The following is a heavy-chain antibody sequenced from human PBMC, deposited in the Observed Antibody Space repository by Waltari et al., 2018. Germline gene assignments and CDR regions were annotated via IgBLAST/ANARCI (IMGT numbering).Heavy chain of an antibody. CDR1: GGTISSYY. D-gene: IGHD4-17*01. Sequence: QVQLQESGPGLVKPSENLSLTCAVSGGTISSYYWSWIRQPAGTGLEWIGYIYYSGSTNYNPSLKSRVTISVDTSKNQFSLMLSSVTAADTAVYYCAREVTTHEDYYYYYVDDWGKGTTVTISS. V-gene: IGHV4-59*01. CDR2: IYYSGST. J-gene: IGHJ6*03. CDR3: AREVTTHEDYYYYYVDD.